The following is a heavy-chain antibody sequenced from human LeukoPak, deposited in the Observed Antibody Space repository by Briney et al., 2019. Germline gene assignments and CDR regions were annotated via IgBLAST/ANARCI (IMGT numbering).Heavy chain of an antibody. V-gene: IGHV3-74*01. CDR1: GFTFTTHW. CDR3: ARARDGSKNALDS. CDR2: INIYDGDT. D-gene: IGHD5-24*01. J-gene: IGHJ4*02. Sequence: PGGSLRLSCVVSGFTFTTHWMHWVRQVPGKGPVWVSRINIYDGDTYYAASVRGRFTISRDTAENTMYLQMNSLWAEDTGVYYCARARDGSKNALDSWGQGTLVTVSS.